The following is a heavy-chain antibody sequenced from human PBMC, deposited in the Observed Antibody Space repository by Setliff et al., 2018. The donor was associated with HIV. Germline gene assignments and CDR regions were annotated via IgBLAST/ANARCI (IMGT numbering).Heavy chain of an antibody. D-gene: IGHD3-10*01. CDR3: ARARYIVIRGDAGMDV. V-gene: IGHV4-61*02. J-gene: IGHJ6*02. CDR2: IYTSGLT. Sequence: SETLSLTCTVSGGSINSGGYYWVWIRQPALKGLEWIGRIYTSGLTNYNPSLKSRVTVSVDTSKNQVSLKLSSVTASDTAVYYCARARYIVIRGDAGMDVWGPGTTVTVSS. CDR1: GGSINSGGYY.